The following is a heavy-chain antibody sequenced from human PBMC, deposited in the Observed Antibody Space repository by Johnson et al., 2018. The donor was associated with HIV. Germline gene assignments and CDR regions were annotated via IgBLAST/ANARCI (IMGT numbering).Heavy chain of an antibody. V-gene: IGHV3-13*01. D-gene: IGHD4-17*01. J-gene: IGHJ3*02. CDR3: ATWKDYGDYSGRAGDAFDI. CDR1: GFTFSNSD. CDR2: MGTAGDS. Sequence: VQLVESGGGVVQPGGSLTLSCAASGFTFSNSDMHWVRQPTGQGLEWVSGMGTAGDSHYADSVQGRFTISRDNAKNSLYRQMNSLRAEDTAVYYCATWKDYGDYSGRAGDAFDICGRGTMVTVSS.